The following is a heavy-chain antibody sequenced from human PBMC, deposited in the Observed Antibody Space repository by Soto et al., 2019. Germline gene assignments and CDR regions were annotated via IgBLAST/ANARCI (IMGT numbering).Heavy chain of an antibody. CDR3: AAGPGTYNYYDSSGYYLVDDP. CDR2: IVVGSGNT. V-gene: IGHV1-58*01. CDR1: GFTFTSSA. J-gene: IGHJ5*02. D-gene: IGHD3-22*01. Sequence: SVKVSCKASGFTFTSSAVQWVRQARGQRLEWIGWIVVGSGNTNYAQKFQERVTITRDMSTSTAYMELSSLRSEDTAVYYCAAGPGTYNYYDSSGYYLVDDPWGQGTLVTVSS.